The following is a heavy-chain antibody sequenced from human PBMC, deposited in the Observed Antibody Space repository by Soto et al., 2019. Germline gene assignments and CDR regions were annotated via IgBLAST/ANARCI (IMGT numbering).Heavy chain of an antibody. D-gene: IGHD5-12*01. V-gene: IGHV4-39*01. J-gene: IGHJ3*02. CDR2: ISYRGGT. CDR1: GGSIRGSGFY. Sequence: QLQLQESGPGLVKPSETLSLSCNVSGGSIRGSGFYWGWIRQPPGKGLEWIGIISYRGGTFYNPSLMGRVTISVDTSKGQFSLKLSSVTAADTAVYYCARRHGAYDPFDIWGQGTMVTVSS. CDR3: ARRHGAYDPFDI.